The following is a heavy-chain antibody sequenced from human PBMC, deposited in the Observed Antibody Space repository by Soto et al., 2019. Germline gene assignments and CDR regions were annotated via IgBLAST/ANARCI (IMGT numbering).Heavy chain of an antibody. D-gene: IGHD3-3*01. CDR1: GYSFTNYW. CDR3: ARLEWLSPADWFHX. V-gene: IGHV5-51*01. CDR2: IYPDDSDT. Sequence: GESLKISCKGSGYSFTNYWIGWVRQMPGKGLELMVMIYPDDSDTKYSPSFQGQVTFSADKSINTAYLQWSSLKASDTAIYYCARLEWLSPADWFHXWGQGTRVTVSX. J-gene: IGHJ5*02.